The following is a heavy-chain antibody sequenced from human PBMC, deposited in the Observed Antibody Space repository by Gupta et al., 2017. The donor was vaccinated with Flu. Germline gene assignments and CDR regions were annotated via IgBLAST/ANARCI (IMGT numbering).Heavy chain of an antibody. V-gene: IGHV2-5*02. CDR3: ARHCTPFDCYTDELDP. Sequence: AWVRQPPGKALEWLALIYWDDDKRYSPSLKTRLTVSNDTTKNQVVLTVTNVDPVDTGTSFCARHCTPFDCYTDELDPWAPGLLVPVS. CDR2: IYWDDDK. D-gene: IGHD2-21*02. J-gene: IGHJ5*02.